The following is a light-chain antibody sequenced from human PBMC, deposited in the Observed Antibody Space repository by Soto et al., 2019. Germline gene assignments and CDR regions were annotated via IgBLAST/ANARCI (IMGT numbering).Light chain of an antibody. CDR1: QTISNNY. CDR3: QQYGLSPIFT. Sequence: ETVLTQSPGTLSLSPGQGATLSCRASQTISNNYLAWFQQRAGQAPRLIIYGASSRATGIPDRFSGRGSGTDFTLTISRLEPEDFATYCCQQYGLSPIFTVGPGTRVDI. CDR2: GAS. V-gene: IGKV3-20*01. J-gene: IGKJ3*01.